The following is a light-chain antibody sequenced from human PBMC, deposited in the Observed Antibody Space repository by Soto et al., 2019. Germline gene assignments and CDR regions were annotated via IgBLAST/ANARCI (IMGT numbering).Light chain of an antibody. V-gene: IGKV3-20*01. Sequence: ETVLTQSPGTLSLSPGERATLSCRASQSVSSSYLAWYQQKPGQAPRLLIYGASSRATGIPDRFSGSGSGTDFTLTISRLEPEDSEVYYCQQSGSSPPYTFGQGTKVDIK. J-gene: IGKJ2*01. CDR2: GAS. CDR3: QQSGSSPPYT. CDR1: QSVSSSY.